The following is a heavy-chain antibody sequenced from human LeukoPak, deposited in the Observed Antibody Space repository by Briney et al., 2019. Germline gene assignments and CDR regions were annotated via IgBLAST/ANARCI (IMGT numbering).Heavy chain of an antibody. CDR1: GGSISSSSYY. D-gene: IGHD6-13*01. J-gene: IGHJ4*02. V-gene: IGHV4-39*07. Sequence: SETLSLTCTVSGGSISSSSYYWGWIRQPPGKGLEWIGSIYYSGSTYYNPSLKSRVTISVDTSKNQFSLKLSSVTAADTAVYYCARVIPPRIAAAGGYYFDYWGQGTLVTVSS. CDR2: IYYSGST. CDR3: ARVIPPRIAAAGGYYFDY.